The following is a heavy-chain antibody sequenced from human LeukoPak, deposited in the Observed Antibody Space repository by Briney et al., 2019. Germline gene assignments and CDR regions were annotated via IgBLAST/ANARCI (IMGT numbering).Heavy chain of an antibody. J-gene: IGHJ4*02. D-gene: IGHD3-9*01. CDR1: GGTFSSYA. CDR3: ASYYYDILTGYYSFDY. CDR2: ISAYNGNT. V-gene: IGHV1-18*01. Sequence: ASVKVSCKASGGTFSSYAISWVRQAPGQGLEWMGWISAYNGNTNYAQKLQGRVTMTTDTSTSTAYMELRSLRSDDTAVYYCASYYYDILTGYYSFDYWGQGTLVTVSS.